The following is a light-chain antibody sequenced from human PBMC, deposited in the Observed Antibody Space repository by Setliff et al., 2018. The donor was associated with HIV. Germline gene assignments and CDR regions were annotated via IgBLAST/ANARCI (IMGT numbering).Light chain of an antibody. CDR1: SSNIGSNS. J-gene: IGLJ1*01. CDR3: QSYDSSLSGYV. Sequence: QSALTQPPSASGTPGQRVTISCSGSSSNIGSNSVNWYQQLPGAAPKVLIHSNNQRPSGVPDRFSGSKSGTSASLAISGLQSEDEADYYCQSYDSSLSGYVFGTGTKVTVL. V-gene: IGLV1-44*01. CDR2: SNN.